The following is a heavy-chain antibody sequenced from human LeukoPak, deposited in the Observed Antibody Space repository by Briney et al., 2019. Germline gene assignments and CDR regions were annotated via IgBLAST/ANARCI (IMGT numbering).Heavy chain of an antibody. CDR3: ARAASYSSSSGPGY. CDR1: GYTFIGYY. J-gene: IGHJ4*02. CDR2: INPNSGGT. V-gene: IGHV1-2*02. D-gene: IGHD6-6*01. Sequence: ASVKVSCKASGYTFIGYYMHWVRQAPGQGLEWMRWINPNSGGTNYAQKFQGRVTMTRDTSISTAYMELSRLRSDDTAVYYCARAASYSSSSGPGYWGQGTLVTVSS.